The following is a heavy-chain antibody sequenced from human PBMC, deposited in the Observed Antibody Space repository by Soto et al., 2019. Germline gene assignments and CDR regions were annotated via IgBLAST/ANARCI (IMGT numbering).Heavy chain of an antibody. Sequence: QVQLVESGGGLVKPGGSLRLSCAASGFTFSDYYMSWIRQAPGKGLEWVSYISSSSSYTNYADSVKGRFTISRDNAKNSLYLQMNSLRAEDTAVYYCARVRPQQLVFDYWGQGTLVTVSS. CDR1: GFTFSDYY. CDR3: ARVRPQQLVFDY. V-gene: IGHV3-11*06. CDR2: ISSSSSYT. D-gene: IGHD6-6*01. J-gene: IGHJ4*02.